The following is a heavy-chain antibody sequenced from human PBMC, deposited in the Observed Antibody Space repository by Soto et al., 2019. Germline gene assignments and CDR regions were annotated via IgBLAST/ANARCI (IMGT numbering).Heavy chain of an antibody. CDR3: ARGFGKYYDSSGYLDY. V-gene: IGHV3-33*01. D-gene: IGHD3-22*01. J-gene: IGHJ4*02. CDR1: GFTFSSYG. Sequence: QVQLVESGGGVVQPGRSLRLSCAASGFTFSSYGMHWVRQAPGKGLEWVAVIWYDGSNKYYADSVKGRFTISRDNSKNALYLQMNSLRAEDTAVYYCARGFGKYYDSSGYLDYWGQGTLVTVSS. CDR2: IWYDGSNK.